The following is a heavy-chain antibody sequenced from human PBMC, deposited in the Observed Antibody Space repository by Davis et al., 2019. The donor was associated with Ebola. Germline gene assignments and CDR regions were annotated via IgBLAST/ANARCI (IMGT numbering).Heavy chain of an antibody. D-gene: IGHD6-13*01. CDR1: GYTFTSYG. CDR3: ASSVGIAAAGLYYYYGMDV. CDR2: ISAYNGNT. Sequence: AASVKVSCKASGYTFTSYGISWVRQAPGQGLEWMGWISAYNGNTNYAQKLQGRVTMTTDTSTSTAYMELRSLRSDDTAVYYCASSVGIAAAGLYYYYGMDVWGQGTTVTVSS. J-gene: IGHJ6*02. V-gene: IGHV1-18*01.